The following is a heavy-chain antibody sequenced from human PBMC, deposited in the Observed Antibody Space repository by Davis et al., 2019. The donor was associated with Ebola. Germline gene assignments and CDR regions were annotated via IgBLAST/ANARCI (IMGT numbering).Heavy chain of an antibody. CDR2: IYYSGST. D-gene: IGHD5-18*01. Sequence: SETLSLTCTVPGGSISSGGYYWSWIRQHPGKGLEWIGYIYYSGSTYYNPSLKSRVTISVDTSKNQFSLKLSSVTAADTAVYYCAREKAMADFDYWGQGTLVTVSS. V-gene: IGHV4-31*03. CDR1: GGSISSGGYY. CDR3: AREKAMADFDY. J-gene: IGHJ4*02.